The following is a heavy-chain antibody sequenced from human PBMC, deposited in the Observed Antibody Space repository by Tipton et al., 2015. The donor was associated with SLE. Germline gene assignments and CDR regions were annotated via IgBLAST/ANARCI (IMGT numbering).Heavy chain of an antibody. V-gene: IGHV3-73*01. J-gene: IGHJ6*02. D-gene: IGHD3-22*01. CDR2: IRSKANSYAT. CDR3: TRRNYYDSSGYYGMDV. Sequence: SLRLSCAASGFTFSGSAMHWVRQASGKGLEWVGRIRSKANSYATAYAASVKGRFTISRDDSKNTAYLQMNSLKTEDTAVYYCTRRNYYDSSGYYGMDVWGQGTTVTVSS. CDR1: GFTFSGSA.